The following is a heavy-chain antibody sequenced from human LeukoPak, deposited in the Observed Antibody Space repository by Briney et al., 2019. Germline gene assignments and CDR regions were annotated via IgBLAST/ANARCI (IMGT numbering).Heavy chain of an antibody. D-gene: IGHD3-22*01. J-gene: IGHJ4*02. Sequence: GGSLRLSCQASGFMLNVYYMSWFRQAPGKGLEWVSFISSSSSIIYYADSVKGRFTISRDNAKNSLYLEMNSLRDEDTAVYYCASQYSYDNSGYYPYDYWGQGTLVTVSS. CDR2: ISSSSSII. CDR3: ASQYSYDNSGYYPYDY. V-gene: IGHV3-48*02. CDR1: GFMLNVYY.